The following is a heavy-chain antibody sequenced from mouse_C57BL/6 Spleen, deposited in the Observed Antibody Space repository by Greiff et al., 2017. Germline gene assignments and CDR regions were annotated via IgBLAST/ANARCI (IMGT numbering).Heavy chain of an antibody. CDR1: GFTFSDYG. Sequence: EVKLMESGGGLVKPGGSLKLSCAASGFTFSDYGMHWVRQAPEKGLEWVAYISSGSSTIYYADTVKGRFTISRDNATNPRFLQMTSLRSEDTAMYYCARNYGSSYVFAYWGQGTLVTVAA. CDR2: ISSGSSTI. V-gene: IGHV5-17*01. D-gene: IGHD1-1*01. CDR3: ARNYGSSYVFAY. J-gene: IGHJ3*01.